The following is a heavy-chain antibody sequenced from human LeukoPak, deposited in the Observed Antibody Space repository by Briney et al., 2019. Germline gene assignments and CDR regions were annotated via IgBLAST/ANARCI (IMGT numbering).Heavy chain of an antibody. CDR3: ARDSTYGDYDYYYYMDV. Sequence: PGGSLRLSCAASGFTVSSNYMSWVCQAPGKGLEWVSVIYSGGSTYYADSVKRRFTISRDNSKNTLYLQMNSLRAEDTAVYYCARDSTYGDYDYYYYMDVWGKGTTVTVSS. V-gene: IGHV3-66*02. CDR1: GFTVSSNY. CDR2: IYSGGST. D-gene: IGHD4-17*01. J-gene: IGHJ6*03.